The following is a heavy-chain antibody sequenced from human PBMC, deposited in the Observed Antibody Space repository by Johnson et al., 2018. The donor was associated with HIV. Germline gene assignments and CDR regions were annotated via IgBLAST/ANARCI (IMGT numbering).Heavy chain of an antibody. V-gene: IGHV3-20*04. CDR2: INWNGGST. Sequence: MLLVESGGGVVRPGGSLRLSCAASGFTFDDYGMSWVRQAPGKGLEWVSGINWNGGSTGYADSVKGRFTVSRDNSENTLFLQMNSLRDEDTAVYYCAKERTAMVTPFDAWGQGTRVTVSS. J-gene: IGHJ3*01. CDR1: GFTFDDYG. CDR3: AKERTAMVTPFDA. D-gene: IGHD5-18*01.